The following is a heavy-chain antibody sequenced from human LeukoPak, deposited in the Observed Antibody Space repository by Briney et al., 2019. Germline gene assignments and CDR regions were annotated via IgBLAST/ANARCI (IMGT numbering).Heavy chain of an antibody. CDR2: IKQDGSEK. Sequence: PGGSLRLSCAASGFTFSSYWMSWVRQAPGKGLEWVANIKQDGSEKYYVDSVKGRFTISRDNAKNSLYLQMNSLRAEDTAVYYCARDSPHLSTVETAFGYWGQGTLVTVSS. J-gene: IGHJ4*02. CDR1: GFTFSSYW. CDR3: ARDSPHLSTVETAFGY. D-gene: IGHD4-23*01. V-gene: IGHV3-7*01.